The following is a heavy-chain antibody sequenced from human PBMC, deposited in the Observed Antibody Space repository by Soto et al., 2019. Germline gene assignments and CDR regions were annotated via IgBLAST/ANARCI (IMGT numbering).Heavy chain of an antibody. D-gene: IGHD6-13*01. CDR2: IKSKTDGGTA. CDR3: CTDQGDSSSWYHFDY. J-gene: IGHJ4*02. Sequence: EVQLVESGGGLVKPGGSLRLSCAASGFTLSNAWMHWVRQTPGKGLEWVGRIKSKTDGGTADYAAPVKGRFTISRDDSQNTLFLQMNSLNTEDTAVYYCCTDQGDSSSWYHFDYCGQGTAVTVSS. V-gene: IGHV3-15*07. CDR1: GFTLSNAW.